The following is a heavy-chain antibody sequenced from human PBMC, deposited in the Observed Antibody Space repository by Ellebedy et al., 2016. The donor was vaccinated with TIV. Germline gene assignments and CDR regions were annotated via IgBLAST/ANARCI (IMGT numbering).Heavy chain of an antibody. CDR3: ARQRELPLDY. D-gene: IGHD1-26*01. J-gene: IGHJ4*02. CDR1: GYSFTNYW. CDR2: IYPGDSNI. V-gene: IGHV5-51*01. Sequence: GESLKISCKGSGYSFTNYWIGWVRQMPGKGLEWMGIIYPGDSNIRYSPSFQGQVTISADKSISTAYLQLSSLKASDTAMYYCARQRELPLDYWGQGTLVTVSS.